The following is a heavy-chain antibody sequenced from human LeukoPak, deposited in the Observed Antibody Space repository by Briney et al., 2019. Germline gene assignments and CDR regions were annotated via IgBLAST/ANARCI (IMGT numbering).Heavy chain of an antibody. CDR3: ARGDYYYYYYYMDV. CDR1: GYTFTSYG. Sequence: ASVMVSCKASGYTFTSYGISWVRQAPGQGLEWMGWISAYNGNTNYAQKLQGRVTMTTDTSTSTAYMELRSLRSDDTAVYYCARGDYYYYYYYMDVWGKGTTVTISS. CDR2: ISAYNGNT. V-gene: IGHV1-18*01. J-gene: IGHJ6*03. D-gene: IGHD4-17*01.